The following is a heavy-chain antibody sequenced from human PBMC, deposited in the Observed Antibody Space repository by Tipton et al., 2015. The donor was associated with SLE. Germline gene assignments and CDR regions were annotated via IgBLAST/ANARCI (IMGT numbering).Heavy chain of an antibody. CDR1: GFMFSSYA. CDR3: ARGPPSDDFWSGYYFRV. V-gene: IGHV3-23*01. CDR2: ISGGGDST. J-gene: IGHJ6*04. Sequence: SLRLSCAASGFMFSSYAMRWVRQAPGKGLEWVSVISGGGDSTSYADSVRGRFTISRDNSKNSLYLQMNSLRAEDSALYYCARGPPSDDFWSGYYFRVWGKGTTVTVSS. D-gene: IGHD3-3*01.